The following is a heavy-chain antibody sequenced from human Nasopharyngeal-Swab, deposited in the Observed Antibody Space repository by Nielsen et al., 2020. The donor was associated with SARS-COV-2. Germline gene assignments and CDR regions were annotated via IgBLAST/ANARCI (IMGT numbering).Heavy chain of an antibody. J-gene: IGHJ3*02. V-gene: IGHV3-11*01. D-gene: IGHD2/OR15-2a*01. CDR2: IDPSGENK. CDR1: GFALSDFY. CDR3: TRKISFDM. Sequence: GGSLRLSCAASGFALSDFYISWIRKAPGKGLEGIAYIDPSGENKYYAGSVKGRFTISRDNARNSVFLELNTLRADDSAVYYCTRKISFDMWGQGTKVTVSS.